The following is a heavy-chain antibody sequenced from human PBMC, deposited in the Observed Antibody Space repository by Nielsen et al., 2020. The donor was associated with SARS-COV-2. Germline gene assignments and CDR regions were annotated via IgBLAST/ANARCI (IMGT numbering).Heavy chain of an antibody. J-gene: IGHJ4*02. CDR2: IWYDGTNT. CDR3: ARDNVLRYFDWSFDY. CDR1: GFTFRNYG. Sequence: GESLKISCAASGFTFRNYGMHWVRQAPGKGLEWVAVIWYDGTNTYYTDSVKGRFTISRDTSKNTLFLQMNSLRAEDTAVYYCARDNVLRYFDWSFDYWGQGTLVTVSS. V-gene: IGHV3-33*08. D-gene: IGHD3-9*01.